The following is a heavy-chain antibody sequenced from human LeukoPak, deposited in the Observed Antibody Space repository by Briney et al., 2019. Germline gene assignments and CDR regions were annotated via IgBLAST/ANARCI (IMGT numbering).Heavy chain of an antibody. CDR2: ISSSSDTI. Sequence: GGSLRLSCAASEFTFSSYSMNWVRRAPGKGLEWVSYISSSSDTIYYVDSVKGRFTISRDNAKDSLYLQMNSLRAEDTAVYYCARGRVNDYWGQGTLVTVSS. CDR3: ARGRVNDY. J-gene: IGHJ4*02. CDR1: EFTFSSYS. D-gene: IGHD4-23*01. V-gene: IGHV3-48*01.